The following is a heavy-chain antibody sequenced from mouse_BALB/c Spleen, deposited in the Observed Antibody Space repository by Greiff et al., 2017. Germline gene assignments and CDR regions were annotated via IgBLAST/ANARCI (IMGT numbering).Heavy chain of an antibody. J-gene: IGHJ2*01. CDR2: IDPANGNT. V-gene: IGHV14-3*02. Sequence: VQLQQSGAELVKPGASVKLSCTASGFNIKDTYMHWVKQRPEQGLEWIGRIDPANGNTKYDPKFQGKATITADTSSNTAYLQLSSLTSEDTAVYYCAREGFYYYDSREFDYWGQGTTLTVSS. CDR3: AREGFYYYDSREFDY. D-gene: IGHD1-1*01. CDR1: GFNIKDTY.